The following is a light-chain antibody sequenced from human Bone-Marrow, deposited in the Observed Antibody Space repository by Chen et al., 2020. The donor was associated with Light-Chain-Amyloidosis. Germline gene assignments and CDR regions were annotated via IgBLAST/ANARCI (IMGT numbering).Light chain of an antibody. V-gene: IGLV3-1*01. CDR1: KLGDQY. CDR2: QDD. J-gene: IGLJ2*01. CDR3: QAWDSTTAYVV. Sequence: YEVTQPPSVSVSPGQTAPITCSGDKLGDQYAWWYQQKPGQSPVLLIYQDDKRPSGIPERFSGFNSGNTATLAISGTQPADEADYYCQAWDSTTAYVVFGGGTKLTVL.